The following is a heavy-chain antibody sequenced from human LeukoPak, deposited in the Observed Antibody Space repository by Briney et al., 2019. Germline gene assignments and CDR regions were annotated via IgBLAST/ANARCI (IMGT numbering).Heavy chain of an antibody. Sequence: PGGSLRLSCTASGFTFGDYAMSWVRQAPGKGLEWVGFIRSKAYGGTTEYAASVKGRFTISRDDSKSIAYLQMNSLKTEDTAVYYCTRDQDYGSGSYGYYYGMDVWGQGTTVTVYS. V-gene: IGHV3-49*04. CDR3: TRDQDYGSGSYGYYYGMDV. CDR2: IRSKAYGGTT. J-gene: IGHJ6*02. CDR1: GFTFGDYA. D-gene: IGHD3-10*01.